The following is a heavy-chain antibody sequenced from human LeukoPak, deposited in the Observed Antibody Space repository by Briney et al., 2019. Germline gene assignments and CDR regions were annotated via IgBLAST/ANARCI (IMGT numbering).Heavy chain of an antibody. CDR3: AKGYCSSTSCYTTA. V-gene: IGHV3-9*01. CDR1: GLTFDDYA. J-gene: IGHJ5*02. CDR2: ISWNSGSI. D-gene: IGHD2-2*02. Sequence: GGSLRLSCAASGLTFDDYAMHWVRQAPGKGLEWVSGISWNSGSIGYADSVKGRFTISRDNAKNSLYLQMNSLRAEDTALYYCAKGYCSSTSCYTTAWGQGTLVTVSS.